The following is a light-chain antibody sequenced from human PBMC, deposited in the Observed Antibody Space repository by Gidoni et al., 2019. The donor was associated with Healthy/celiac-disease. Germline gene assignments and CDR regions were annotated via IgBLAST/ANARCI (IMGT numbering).Light chain of an antibody. V-gene: IGLV3-21*02. Sequence: SYVLTQPPSVSVAPGQTARITCGGKNIGSKSVHWYQQKPGQAPVLVVYDDSDRPSGIPERFSGANSGNTATLTISRVEAGDEADYYCQVWDSSSDRHVVFGGGTKVTVL. CDR3: QVWDSSSDRHVV. CDR2: DDS. CDR1: NIGSKS. J-gene: IGLJ2*01.